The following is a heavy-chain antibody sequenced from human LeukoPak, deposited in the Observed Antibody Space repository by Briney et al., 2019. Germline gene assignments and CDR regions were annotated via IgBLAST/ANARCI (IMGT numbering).Heavy chain of an antibody. CDR3: ASPGQWGSSGSFWYFDL. V-gene: IGHV4-39*07. D-gene: IGHD6-19*01. J-gene: IGHJ2*01. CDR2: IYYSGST. Sequence: SETLSLTCTVSGGSISSSSYYWGWIRQPPGKGLEWIGSIYYSGSTYYNPSLKSRVTISVDTSKNQFSLKLSSVTAADTAVYYCASPGQWGSSGSFWYFDLWGRGTLVTVSS. CDR1: GGSISSSSYY.